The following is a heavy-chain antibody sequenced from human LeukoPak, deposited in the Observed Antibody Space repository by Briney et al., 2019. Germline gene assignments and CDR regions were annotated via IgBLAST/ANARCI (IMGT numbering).Heavy chain of an antibody. CDR1: GGTFSSYA. CDR2: INPNSGGT. V-gene: IGHV1-2*06. Sequence: AASVKVSCKASGGTFSSYAISWVRQAPGQGLEWMGRINPNSGGTNYAQKFQGRVTMTRDTSISTAYMELSRLRSDDTAVYYCAREADYYDSSGYYPAFDYWGQGTLVTVSS. D-gene: IGHD3-22*01. CDR3: AREADYYDSSGYYPAFDY. J-gene: IGHJ4*02.